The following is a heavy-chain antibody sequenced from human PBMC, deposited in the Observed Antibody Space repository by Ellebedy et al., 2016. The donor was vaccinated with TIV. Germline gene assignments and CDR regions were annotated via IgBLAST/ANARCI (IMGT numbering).Heavy chain of an antibody. CDR3: ASKIGPGDSGSYP. CDR2: ISGSGGST. CDR1: GFTFSSYA. J-gene: IGHJ5*02. V-gene: IGHV3-23*01. Sequence: GESLKISXAASGFTFSSYAMTWVRQAPGKGLEWVSSISGSGGSTFYADSVKGRFTISRDNSKNTLYLQMNSLRAEDTAVYYCASKIGPGDSGSYPWGQGTLVTVSS. D-gene: IGHD1-26*01.